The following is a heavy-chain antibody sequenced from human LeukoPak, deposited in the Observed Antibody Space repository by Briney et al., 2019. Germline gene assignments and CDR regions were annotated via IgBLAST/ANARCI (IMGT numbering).Heavy chain of an antibody. Sequence: GGSPRLSCAASGFTFSSYAMSWVRQAPGKGLEWVSAISGSGGSTYYADSVKGRFTISRDNSKNSLYLQMNSLRAEDTAVYYCARTYDILTGYYKVPDAFDIWGQGTMVTVSS. V-gene: IGHV3-23*01. CDR2: ISGSGGST. CDR1: GFTFSSYA. CDR3: ARTYDILTGYYKVPDAFDI. J-gene: IGHJ3*02. D-gene: IGHD3-9*01.